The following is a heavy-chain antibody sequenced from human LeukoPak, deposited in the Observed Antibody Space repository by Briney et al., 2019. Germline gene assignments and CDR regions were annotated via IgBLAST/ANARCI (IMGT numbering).Heavy chain of an antibody. Sequence: GGSLRLSCAASGFTFSSYEMNWVRQAPGKGLEWVSYISSSGSTIYYADSVKGRFTISRDNAKNSLYLQMNSLRAEDTAVYYCASNEYGDDYWGQGTLVTVSS. J-gene: IGHJ4*02. CDR2: ISSSGSTI. CDR1: GFTFSSYE. D-gene: IGHD4-17*01. CDR3: ASNEYGDDY. V-gene: IGHV3-48*03.